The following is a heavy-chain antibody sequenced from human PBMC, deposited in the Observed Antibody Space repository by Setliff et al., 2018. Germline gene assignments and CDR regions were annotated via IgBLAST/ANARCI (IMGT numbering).Heavy chain of an antibody. CDR1: GGSISSSSYY. D-gene: IGHD2-15*01. V-gene: IGHV4-39*01. CDR2: IYYSGST. J-gene: IGHJ4*02. Sequence: PSETLSLTCTVSGGSISSSSYYWGWIRQPPGKGLEWIGSIYYSGSTYYNPSLKSRVTISADTSKNQFSLKLSSVTAADTAVYYCAGRRGGRRVGSGHFDYWGQGTLVTVSS. CDR3: AGRRGGRRVGSGHFDY.